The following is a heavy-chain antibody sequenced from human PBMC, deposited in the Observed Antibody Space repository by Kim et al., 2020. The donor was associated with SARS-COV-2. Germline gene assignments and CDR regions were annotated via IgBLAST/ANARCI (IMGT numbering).Heavy chain of an antibody. Sequence: SLARTCAVWGGAISRGGYYWSWIRQHPGKGLEWIGYIYYSGSTYYNPSLKSRLTISVDTSKNQFSLKLSSVTAADTAVYYCAREGENSSGYAYWGQGT. V-gene: IGHV4-31*11. CDR3: AREGENSSGYAY. D-gene: IGHD3-22*01. CDR2: IYYSGST. CDR1: GGAISRGGYY. J-gene: IGHJ4*02.